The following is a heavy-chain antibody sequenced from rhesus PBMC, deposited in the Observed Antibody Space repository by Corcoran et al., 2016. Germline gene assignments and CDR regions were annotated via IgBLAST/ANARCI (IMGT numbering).Heavy chain of an antibody. V-gene: IGHV4S10*01. D-gene: IGHD5-24*01. CDR2: IYGSSTRT. CDR3: ARDPYSGYSYAYFDY. CDR1: GGSISDSYR. Sequence: QVQLQESGPGVVKPSETLSLTCAVSGGSISDSYRWSWIRQPPGKGLEWIGYIYGSSTRTNYNPSLKSRVTISKDTSKNQFSLKLSSVTAADTAVYYCARDPYSGYSYAYFDYWGQGVLVTVSS. J-gene: IGHJ4*01.